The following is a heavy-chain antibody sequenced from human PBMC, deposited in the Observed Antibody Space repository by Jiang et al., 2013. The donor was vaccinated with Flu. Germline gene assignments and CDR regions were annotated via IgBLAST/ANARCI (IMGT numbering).Heavy chain of an antibody. V-gene: IGHV4-34*01. CDR3: ARGEYAGSGATNRRRSARNDY. Sequence: TCAVYGGSFSGYYWSWIRQPPGKGLEWIGEINHSGSTNYNPSLKSRVTISVDTSKNQFSLKLSSVTAADTAVYYCARGEYAGSGATNRRRSARNDYWGQGTLVTVSS. CDR1: GGSFSGYY. CDR2: INHSGST. J-gene: IGHJ4*02. D-gene: IGHD1-26*01.